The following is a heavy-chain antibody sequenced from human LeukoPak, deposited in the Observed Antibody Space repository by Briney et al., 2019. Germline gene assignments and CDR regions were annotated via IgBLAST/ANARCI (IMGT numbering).Heavy chain of an antibody. CDR3: AKDPDRDTWIHLWTYFAS. V-gene: IGHV3-23*01. Sequence: PGESLRLACAASGFTFGGYAMSWVRQTPGKGLEWVSAVSSSGSSTFYADSVKGRFTISRDNSKNTLFLQVDSLRAEDTAVYFCAKDPDRDTWIHLWTYFASWGQGTLASVSS. J-gene: IGHJ4*02. CDR1: GFTFGGYA. D-gene: IGHD5-18*01. CDR2: VSSSGSST.